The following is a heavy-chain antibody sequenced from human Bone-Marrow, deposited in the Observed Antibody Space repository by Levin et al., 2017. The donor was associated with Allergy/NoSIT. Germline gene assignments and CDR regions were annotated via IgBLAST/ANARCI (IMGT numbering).Heavy chain of an antibody. CDR1: GFTFSDYY. CDR3: AGDHRSSSY. V-gene: IGHV3-11*01. CDR2: ISSSGSTI. Sequence: LSLTCAASGFTFSDYYMSWIRQAPGKGLEWVSYISSSGSTIYYTDSVKGRFTVSRDNAKNSLYLQMNSLRAEDTAVYYCAGDHRSSSYWGQGTLVTVSS. J-gene: IGHJ4*02. D-gene: IGHD6-6*01.